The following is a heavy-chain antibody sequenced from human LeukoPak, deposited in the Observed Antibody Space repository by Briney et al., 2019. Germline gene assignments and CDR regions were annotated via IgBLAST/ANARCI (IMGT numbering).Heavy chain of an antibody. CDR1: GYTFTTYG. V-gene: IGHV1-18*01. J-gene: IGHJ4*02. D-gene: IGHD3-9*01. CDR2: ISGHNGNT. Sequence: ASVKVSCKTSGYTFTTYGLSWVRQARGQGLEWMGWISGHNGNTNYAHKFQGRVSMTTDTPTRTAYMELKSLRSDDPAVYYCVLGDILTGYWAEYFPYWGQGTLVTVSS. CDR3: VLGDILTGYWAEYFPY.